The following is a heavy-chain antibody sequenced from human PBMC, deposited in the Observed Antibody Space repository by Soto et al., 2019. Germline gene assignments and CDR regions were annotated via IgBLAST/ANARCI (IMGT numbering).Heavy chain of an antibody. J-gene: IGHJ4*02. Sequence: GASVKVSCKASGGTFSSYNISWVRQAPGQGLEWMGRIIPILGIANYAQKFQGRVTITADKSTSTAYMELSSLRSEDTAVYYCARENRDSYGTHYFDYWGQGTLVTVSS. CDR3: ARENRDSYGTHYFDY. V-gene: IGHV1-69*04. CDR1: GGTFSSYN. D-gene: IGHD5-18*01. CDR2: IIPILGIA.